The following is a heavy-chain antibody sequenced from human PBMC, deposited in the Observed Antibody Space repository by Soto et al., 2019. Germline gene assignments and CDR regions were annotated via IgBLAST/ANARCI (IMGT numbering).Heavy chain of an antibody. CDR1: VFTFSDYY. Sequence: SLRLSCAASVFTFSDYYMSWIRQAPGKGLEWVSYISSSSSYTNYADSVKGRFTISRDNAKNSLYLQMNSLRAEDTAVYYCARVRGYCSSTSCYNNWFDPWGQGTLVTVSS. CDR2: ISSSSSYT. D-gene: IGHD2-2*01. V-gene: IGHV3-11*06. CDR3: ARVRGYCSSTSCYNNWFDP. J-gene: IGHJ5*02.